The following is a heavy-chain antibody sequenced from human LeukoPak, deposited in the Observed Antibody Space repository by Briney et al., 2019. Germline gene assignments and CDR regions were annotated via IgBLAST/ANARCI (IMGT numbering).Heavy chain of an antibody. CDR2: ISGSGGST. CDR3: AVFGELLSQGMDV. D-gene: IGHD3-10*02. J-gene: IGHJ6*02. CDR1: GFTFSSYA. V-gene: IGHV3-23*01. Sequence: GGSLRLSCAASGFTFSSYAMSWVRQAPGEGLEWVSAISGSGGSTYYADSVKGRFTISRDNSKNTLYLQMNSLRAEDTAVYYCAVFGELLSQGMDVWGQGTTVTVSS.